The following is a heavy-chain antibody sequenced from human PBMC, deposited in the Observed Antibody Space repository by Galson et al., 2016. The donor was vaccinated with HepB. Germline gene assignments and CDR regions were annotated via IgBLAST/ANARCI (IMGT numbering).Heavy chain of an antibody. J-gene: IGHJ5*02. D-gene: IGHD3-10*01. CDR2: IYFSGST. CDR3: ASCLYGSGSLSWWFDA. V-gene: IGHV4-39*01. CDR1: GGSFSSISYY. Sequence: SETLSLTCTVSGGSFSSISYYWGWIRQPPGKGLEWTGSIYFSGSTYDNPSPKSRLTIDVDTSKNQWSLKPSYVTAADPAVYYCASCLYGSGSLSWWFDAWGQGTLVTVSS.